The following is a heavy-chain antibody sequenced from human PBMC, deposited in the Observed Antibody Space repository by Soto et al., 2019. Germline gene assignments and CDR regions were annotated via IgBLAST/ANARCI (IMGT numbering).Heavy chain of an antibody. CDR3: TRGKGRRCREGDAFDI. Sequence: GGSLRLSCTASGFTFGDYAMSWFRQAPGKGLEWVGFIRSKGYGGTTENAGSGKGRFTISRDDSKSIAYLQMNSLKTEDTAVYYCTRGKGRRCREGDAFDIWGQGTMVTVSS. CDR2: IRSKGYGGTT. V-gene: IGHV3-49*03. D-gene: IGHD2-8*01. J-gene: IGHJ3*02. CDR1: GFTFGDYA.